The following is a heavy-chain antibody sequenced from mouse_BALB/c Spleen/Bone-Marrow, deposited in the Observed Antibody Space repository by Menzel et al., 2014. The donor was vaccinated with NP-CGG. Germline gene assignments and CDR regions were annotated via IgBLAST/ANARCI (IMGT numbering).Heavy chain of an antibody. Sequence: EVQLQESGGGLVQPGGSRKLSCAASGFTFSSFGMHWVRQAPEKGLEWVAYISSGSSPIFYADTVKGRFTISRDNPKNTLFLQMTSLRSEYTAMYYCTRGGNWEDFDYWGQGTTLTVSS. CDR2: ISSGSSPI. J-gene: IGHJ2*01. CDR3: TRGGNWEDFDY. CDR1: GFTFSSFG. V-gene: IGHV5-17*02. D-gene: IGHD4-1*01.